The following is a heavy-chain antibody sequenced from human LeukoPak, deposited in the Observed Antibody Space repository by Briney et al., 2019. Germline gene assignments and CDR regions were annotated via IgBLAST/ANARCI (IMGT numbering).Heavy chain of an antibody. D-gene: IGHD3-3*01. V-gene: IGHV3-21*01. Sequence: GGSLRLSCAASGFTFSSYSMNWARQAPGKGLEWVSSISSSSSYIYYADSVKGRFTISRDNAKNSLYLQMNSLRAEDTAVYYCAREGRFKGDYWGQGTLVTVTS. CDR2: ISSSSSYI. CDR3: AREGRFKGDY. J-gene: IGHJ4*02. CDR1: GFTFSSYS.